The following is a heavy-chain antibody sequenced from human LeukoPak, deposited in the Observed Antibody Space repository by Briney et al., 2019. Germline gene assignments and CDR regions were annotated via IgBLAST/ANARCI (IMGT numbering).Heavy chain of an antibody. Sequence: GGSLRLSCAASGFTVSSNYMSWVRQAPGKGLEWVSVIYSGASTYYADSVKGRFTISRDNSKNTLYLQMNSLRAEDTAVYYCARGNWNYPFDYWGQGTLVTVSS. D-gene: IGHD1-7*01. J-gene: IGHJ4*02. V-gene: IGHV3-53*01. CDR1: GFTVSSNY. CDR2: IYSGAST. CDR3: ARGNWNYPFDY.